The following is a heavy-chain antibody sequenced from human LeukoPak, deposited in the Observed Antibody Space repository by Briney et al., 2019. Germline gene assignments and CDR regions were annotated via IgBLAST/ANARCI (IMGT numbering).Heavy chain of an antibody. Sequence: SETLSLTCTVSGVSISSGYYWGWIRQPPGKGLEWIGSIYHSGSTYYNPSLKSRVTISVDTSKNQFSLKLSSVTAADTAVYYCARLFGVVYDYWGQGTLVTVSS. J-gene: IGHJ4*02. CDR1: GVSISSGYY. CDR3: ARLFGVVYDY. D-gene: IGHD3-3*01. CDR2: IYHSGST. V-gene: IGHV4-38-2*02.